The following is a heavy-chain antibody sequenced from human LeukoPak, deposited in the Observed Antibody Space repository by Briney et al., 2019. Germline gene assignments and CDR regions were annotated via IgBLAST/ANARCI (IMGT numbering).Heavy chain of an antibody. V-gene: IGHV5-51*01. CDR2: IYPGDSDT. J-gene: IGHJ4*02. CDR1: GYSFTSYW. CDR3: ARPARVFWGSYRPNPYYFDY. D-gene: IGHD3-16*02. Sequence: GESLKTPCKGSGYSFTSYWIGWVRQMPGKGLEWMGIIYPGDSDTRYSPSFQGQVTISADKSISTAYLQWSSLKASDTAMYYCARPARVFWGSYRPNPYYFDYWGQGTLVTVSS.